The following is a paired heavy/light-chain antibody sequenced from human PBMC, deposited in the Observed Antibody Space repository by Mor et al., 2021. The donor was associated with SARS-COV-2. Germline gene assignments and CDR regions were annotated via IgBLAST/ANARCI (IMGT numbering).Heavy chain of an antibody. Sequence: QVQLVESGGGVVQPGRSLRLSCAASGFTFSTYAIHWVRQAPGKGLEWVAVISYDGNNKYSADSVKGRFTVSRDNSKNMVYLQMNSLRADDTAFYYCARDPYNWNYRGYFDYWGQGNLVTVSS. CDR2: ISYDGNNK. CDR1: GFTFSTYA. D-gene: IGHD1-7*01. J-gene: IGHJ4*02. CDR3: ARDPYNWNYRGYFDY. V-gene: IGHV3-30-3*01.
Light chain of an antibody. V-gene: IGKV3-11*01. J-gene: IGKJ4*01. CDR3: QQRFNWPPLT. CDR1: QSVGSY. CDR2: DAS. Sequence: EIVLTQSPATLSLSPGERATLSCRASQSVGSYLAWYQQKPGQAPRLLIYDASNRATGIPARFSGSGSGTDFTLTISSLEAEDFAVYYCQQRFNWPPLTFGGGTKVEIK.